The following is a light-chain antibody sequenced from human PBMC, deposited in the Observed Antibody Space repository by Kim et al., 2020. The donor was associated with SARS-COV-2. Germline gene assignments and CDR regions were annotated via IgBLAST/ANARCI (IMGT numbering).Light chain of an antibody. CDR2: DNN. Sequence: GQKVTMSCSGSSSNMVNNYVSWYQQLAGTAPTHLIYDNNKRPSGIPDRFSGSKSGTSATLGITGLQTGDEADYYCGTWDSSLSAVVFGGGTQLTVL. J-gene: IGLJ2*01. CDR1: SSNMVNNY. CDR3: GTWDSSLSAVV. V-gene: IGLV1-51*01.